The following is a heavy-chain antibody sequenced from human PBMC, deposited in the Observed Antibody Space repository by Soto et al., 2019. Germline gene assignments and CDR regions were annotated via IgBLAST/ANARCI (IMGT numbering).Heavy chain of an antibody. Sequence: QVQLQESGPGLVKPSETLSLTCTVSGGSISSYYWSWIRQPPGKGLEWIGYIYYTGSTNYNPSLKSRVTTLLDPSKTQFSLKLSSVTAADTAVYYCARAMFGELFFFDYWGQGTLVTVSS. CDR3: ARAMFGELFFFDY. V-gene: IGHV4-59*01. J-gene: IGHJ4*02. D-gene: IGHD3-10*02. CDR2: IYYTGST. CDR1: GGSISSYY.